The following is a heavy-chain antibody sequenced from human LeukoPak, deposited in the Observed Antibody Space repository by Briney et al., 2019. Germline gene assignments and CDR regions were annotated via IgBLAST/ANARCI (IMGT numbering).Heavy chain of an antibody. CDR1: GGSFSGYY. D-gene: IGHD3-16*01. J-gene: IGHJ4*02. CDR3: ARIPYDYVWGSINY. CDR2: INHSGST. V-gene: IGHV4-34*01. Sequence: SETLSLTCAVYGGSFSGYYWSWIRQPPGKGLEWIGEINHSGSTNYNPSLKSRVTISVDTSKNQFSLKLSSVTAADTAVYYCARIPYDYVWGSINYWGQGTLATVSS.